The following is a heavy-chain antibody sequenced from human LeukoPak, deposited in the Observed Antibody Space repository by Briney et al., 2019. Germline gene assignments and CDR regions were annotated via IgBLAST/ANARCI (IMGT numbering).Heavy chain of an antibody. CDR2: MNPNSGNT. J-gene: IGHJ5*02. Sequence: ASVKVSCKASGYTFTSYDTNWVRQATGQGLEWMGWMNPNSGNTGYAQKFQGRVTMTRNTSISTAYMELSSLRSEDTAVYYCARSFRWELLGDNWFDPWGQGTLVTVSS. D-gene: IGHD1-26*01. CDR3: ARSFRWELLGDNWFDP. V-gene: IGHV1-8*01. CDR1: GYTFTSYD.